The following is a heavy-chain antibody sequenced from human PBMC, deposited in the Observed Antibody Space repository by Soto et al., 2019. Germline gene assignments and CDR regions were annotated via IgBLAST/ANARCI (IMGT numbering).Heavy chain of an antibody. Sequence: QVRLQESGPGLVKPSETLSLTCTVSGGSISSYYWSWIRQPPGKGLEWIGHIYNSGSTSYNSSLQGGDTISVDTSKSQLSLKLSSVTAADTAVYYCARVRDCSGGTCYSWWFDPWGQGTLVTVSS. CDR2: IYNSGST. CDR3: ARVRDCSGGTCYSWWFDP. J-gene: IGHJ5*02. V-gene: IGHV4-59*01. D-gene: IGHD2-15*01. CDR1: GGSISSYY.